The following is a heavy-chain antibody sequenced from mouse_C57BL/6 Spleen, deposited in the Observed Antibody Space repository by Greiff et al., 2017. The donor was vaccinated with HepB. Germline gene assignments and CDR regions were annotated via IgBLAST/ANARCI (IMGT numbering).Heavy chain of an antibody. CDR1: GYTFTDYY. CDR2: INPNNGGT. Sequence: VQLQQSGPELVKPGASVKISCKASGYTFTDYYMNWVKQSHGKSLEWIGDINPNNGGTSYNQKFKGKATLTVDKSSSTAYMELRSLTSEDSAVYYCARTQLGYFDYWGQGTTLTVSS. V-gene: IGHV1-26*01. D-gene: IGHD4-1*02. J-gene: IGHJ2*01. CDR3: ARTQLGYFDY.